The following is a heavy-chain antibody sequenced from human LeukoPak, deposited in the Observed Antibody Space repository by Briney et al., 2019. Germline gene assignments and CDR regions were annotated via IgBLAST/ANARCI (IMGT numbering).Heavy chain of an antibody. V-gene: IGHV1-2*02. J-gene: IGHJ4*02. CDR2: INPNSGGT. Sequence: ASVKVSCKASGYTFTGYYMHWVRQAPGQGLEWMGWINPNSGGTNYAQKFQGRVTMTRDTSISTAYMELNRLRSDDTAVYYCARRHCSSTSCYYYFDYWGQGTLVTVSS. D-gene: IGHD2-2*01. CDR3: ARRHCSSTSCYYYFDY. CDR1: GYTFTGYY.